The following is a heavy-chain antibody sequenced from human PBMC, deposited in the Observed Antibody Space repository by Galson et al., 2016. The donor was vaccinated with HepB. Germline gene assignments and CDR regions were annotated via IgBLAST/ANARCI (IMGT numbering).Heavy chain of an antibody. CDR1: GFNFRNFA. CDR2: VNNGGNP. V-gene: IGHV3-23*01. CDR3: AKDHPSSGWPTVDH. Sequence: SLRLSCAASGFNFRNFAMSWVRQAAGKGLEWVASVNNGGNPYYADSVKGRFIVSRDNSQNTLDLQLNSLRAEDTAVYYCAKDHPSSGWPTVDHWGPGTLVTVSS. J-gene: IGHJ4*02. D-gene: IGHD6-19*01.